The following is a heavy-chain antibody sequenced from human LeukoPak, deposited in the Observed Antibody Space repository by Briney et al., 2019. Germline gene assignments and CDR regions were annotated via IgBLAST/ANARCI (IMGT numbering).Heavy chain of an antibody. Sequence: ASVKVSCKASGYTFTGYYIHWVRQAPGQGREWMGWMNPNSGNTGYAQKFQGRVTMTRNTSISTAYMELSSLRSEDTAVYYCARGHRGGAIGDWGQGTLVTVSS. CDR3: ARGHRGGAIGD. J-gene: IGHJ4*02. CDR2: MNPNSGNT. D-gene: IGHD3-10*01. CDR1: GYTFTGYY. V-gene: IGHV1-8*02.